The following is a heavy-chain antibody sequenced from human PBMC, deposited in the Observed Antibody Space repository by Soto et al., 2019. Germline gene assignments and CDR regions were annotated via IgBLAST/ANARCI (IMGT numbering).Heavy chain of an antibody. CDR2: IYYSGST. Sequence: PSETLSLTCTVSGGSISSYYWSWIRQPPGKGLEWIGYIYYSGSTNYNPSLKSRVTISVDTSKNQFSLKLSSVTAADTAVYYCARDHSIAARYFDYWGQGTLVTVSS. V-gene: IGHV4-59*01. CDR1: GGSISSYY. D-gene: IGHD6-6*01. J-gene: IGHJ4*02. CDR3: ARDHSIAARYFDY.